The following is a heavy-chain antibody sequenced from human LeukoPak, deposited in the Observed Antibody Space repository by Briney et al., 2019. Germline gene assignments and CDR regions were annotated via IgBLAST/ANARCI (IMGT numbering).Heavy chain of an antibody. CDR1: GFTFSNYY. D-gene: IGHD2/OR15-2a*01. CDR2: ISSSSTYT. J-gene: IGHJ4*02. Sequence: GGSLRLSCAASGFTFSNYYMSWIRQAPGKGLEWVSYISSSSTYTNYADSVKGRFTIYRDNAKNLLHLQMNSLRAEDTAVYYCFISIYRGLNSFSRGQGTLVTVSS. V-gene: IGHV3-11*03. CDR3: FISIYRGLNSFS.